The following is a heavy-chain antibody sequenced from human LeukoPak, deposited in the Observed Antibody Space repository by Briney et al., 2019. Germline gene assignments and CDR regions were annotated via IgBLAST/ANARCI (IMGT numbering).Heavy chain of an antibody. CDR1: GFTFSSYS. CDR3: ARVSAVGVPATIQANWYFDL. V-gene: IGHV3-21*04. J-gene: IGHJ2*01. CDR2: ISSSSSYI. Sequence: GGSLRLSCAASGFTFSSYSMNWVRQAPGKGLEWVSSISSSSSYIYYADSVKGRFTISRDNAKNSLYLQMNSLRVEDTAVYYCARVSAVGVPATIQANWYFDLWGRGTLVSVSS. D-gene: IGHD2-2*02.